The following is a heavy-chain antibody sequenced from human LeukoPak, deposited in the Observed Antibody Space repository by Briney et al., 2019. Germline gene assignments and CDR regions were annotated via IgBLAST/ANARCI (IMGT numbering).Heavy chain of an antibody. J-gene: IGHJ4*02. CDR3: GRDSFETDIDY. V-gene: IGHV3-7*01. CDR2: IKEDGSET. D-gene: IGHD1-14*01. Sequence: WIRPPPGKGLGWAANIKEDGSETYYVDSLRGRFTISRDNVKNSLYLQINSLRVEDTAVYYCGRDSFETDIDYWGQGTLVTVSS.